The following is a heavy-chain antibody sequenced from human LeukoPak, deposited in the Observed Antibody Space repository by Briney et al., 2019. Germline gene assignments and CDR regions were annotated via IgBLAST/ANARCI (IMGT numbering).Heavy chain of an antibody. J-gene: IGHJ3*02. CDR2: INPNSANT. Sequence: ASVKVSCKTSGYTFTDYDSHWVRQAPGQGLEWMGWINPNSANTNYAQKLQGRVTLTRDTSLSIAYMELSGLTSEDAAVYFCARGDFVEPNTAYDIWGQGTLVAVSS. CDR1: GYTFTDYD. D-gene: IGHD3/OR15-3a*01. CDR3: ARGDFVEPNTAYDI. V-gene: IGHV1-8*03.